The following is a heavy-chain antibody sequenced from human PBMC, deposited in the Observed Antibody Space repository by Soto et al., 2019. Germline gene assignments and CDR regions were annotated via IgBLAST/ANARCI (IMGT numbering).Heavy chain of an antibody. CDR3: TRAYGAETFDF. CDR2: MNPNSGNT. J-gene: IGHJ5*01. V-gene: IGHV1-8*02. Sequence: GASVKVSCKASGYTFNNYDIHWVRQAPGHGLEWMGWMNPNSGNTGYAQNIRGRVTMTQNTAIGTAYMELSSLRSEDTATYYCTRAYGAETFDFWGQGTRVTVSS. CDR1: GYTFNNYD. D-gene: IGHD3-10*01.